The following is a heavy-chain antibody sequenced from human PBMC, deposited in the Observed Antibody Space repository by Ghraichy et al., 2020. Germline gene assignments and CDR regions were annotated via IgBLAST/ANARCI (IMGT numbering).Heavy chain of an antibody. D-gene: IGHD1-26*01. J-gene: IGHJ6*02. CDR2: IYHTGST. V-gene: IGHV4-4*02. CDR1: GGSISSNNW. Sequence: SETLSLTCAVSGGSISSNNWWSWVRQPLGKGLEWIGEIYHTGSTRYNPSLRSRVTISVDKSNNEFSLNLISVTAADTAVYYCARGQVGNFNFYGMDVWGQGTTVTVSS. CDR3: ARGQVGNFNFYGMDV.